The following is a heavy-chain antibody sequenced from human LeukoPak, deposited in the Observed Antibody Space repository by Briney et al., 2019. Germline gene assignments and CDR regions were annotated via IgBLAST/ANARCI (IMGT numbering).Heavy chain of an antibody. CDR1: GFTFSSYW. D-gene: IGHD3-16*02. J-gene: IGHJ4*02. CDR3: ARGYPYFDY. CDR2: INSDGSTT. Sequence: GGSLRLSCAASGFTFSSYWMHWVRQAPGKGLVWVSRINSDGSTTTYADPVQGRFTISRDNAKNTLYLQMSSLRAEDTAVYYCARGYPYFDYWGQGTPVTVSS. V-gene: IGHV3-74*01.